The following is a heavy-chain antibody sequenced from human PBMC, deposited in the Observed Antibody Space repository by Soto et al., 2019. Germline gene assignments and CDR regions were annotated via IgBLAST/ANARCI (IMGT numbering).Heavy chain of an antibody. J-gene: IGHJ4*02. V-gene: IGHV1-46*01. CDR3: ARDQPYYYDSSGYYPLDY. CDR1: GYTFTSYY. D-gene: IGHD3-22*01. CDR2: INPSGGST. Sequence: QVQLVQSGAEVKKPGASVKVSCKASGYTFTSYYMHWVRHAPGQGLEWMGIINPSGGSTSYAQKFQGRVTMTRDTSTSTVYMALSSLRSEDTAVYYCARDQPYYYDSSGYYPLDYWGQGTLVTVSS.